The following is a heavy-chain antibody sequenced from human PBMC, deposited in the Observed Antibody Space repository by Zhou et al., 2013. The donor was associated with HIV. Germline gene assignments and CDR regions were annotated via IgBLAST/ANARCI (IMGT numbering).Heavy chain of an antibody. CDR1: GGTFSSYA. J-gene: IGHJ6*03. Sequence: QVQLVQSGAEVKKPGSSVKVSCKASGGTFSSYAISWVRQAPGQGLEWMGGIIPIFGTANYAQKFQGRVTITTDESTSTAYMELSSLRSEDTAVYYCASLTDDPQGEGAYYYYYMDVWGKGTTVTVSS. CDR2: IIPIFGTA. V-gene: IGHV1-69*05. CDR3: ASLTDDPQGEGAYYYYYMDV. D-gene: IGHD1-26*01.